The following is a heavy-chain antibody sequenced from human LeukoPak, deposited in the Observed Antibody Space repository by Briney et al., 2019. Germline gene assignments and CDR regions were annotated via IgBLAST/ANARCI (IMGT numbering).Heavy chain of an antibody. J-gene: IGHJ5*02. V-gene: IGHV4-59*11. CDR3: ARTRFLEWLSRTVWFDP. CDR2: VYYSGST. D-gene: IGHD3-3*01. Sequence: SETLSLTCTVSGGSISSHFWSWIRQPPGKGLEWIGYVYYSGSTNYNPSLKSRVTISVDTSKNQFSLKLNSVTAADTAVYYCARTRFLEWLSRTVWFDPWGQVTLVTVGS. CDR1: GGSISSHF.